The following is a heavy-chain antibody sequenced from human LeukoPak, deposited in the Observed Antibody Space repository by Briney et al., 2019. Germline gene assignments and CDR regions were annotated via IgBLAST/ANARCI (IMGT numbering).Heavy chain of an antibody. D-gene: IGHD5-12*01. CDR2: MNPNSGNT. V-gene: IGHV1-8*03. J-gene: IGHJ4*02. CDR3: ARGRRWLRLNDFDY. CDR1: GYTFTSYD. Sequence: ASVKVSCKASGYTFTSYDINWVRQATGQGLEWMGWMNPNSGNTGYAQKFQGRVTITRNTSISTAYMELSSLRSEDTAVYYCARGRRWLRLNDFDYWGQGTLVTVSS.